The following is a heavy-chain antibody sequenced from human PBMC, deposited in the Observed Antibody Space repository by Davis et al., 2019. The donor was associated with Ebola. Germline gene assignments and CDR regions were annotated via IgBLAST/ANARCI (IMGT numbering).Heavy chain of an antibody. CDR2: INYSGST. Sequence: MPSETLSLTCTVSGGSISSYYWSWIRQPPGKGLEWIGYINYSGSTNYNPSLKSRVTISVDTSKNQFSLKLSSVTAADTAVYYCAGLYCSSTSCSYCMDIWGQGTAATVFS. J-gene: IGHJ6*02. CDR3: AGLYCSSTSCSYCMDI. V-gene: IGHV4-59*08. CDR1: GGSISSYY. D-gene: IGHD2-2*01.